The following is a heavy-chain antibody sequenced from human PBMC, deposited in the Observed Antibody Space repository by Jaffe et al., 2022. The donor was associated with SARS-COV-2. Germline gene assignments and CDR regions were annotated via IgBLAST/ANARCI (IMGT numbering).Heavy chain of an antibody. CDR1: GGSFSGYY. CDR3: ARVCYYGSGSYLTRRYYYYMDV. D-gene: IGHD3-10*01. V-gene: IGHV4-34*01. CDR2: INHSGST. Sequence: QVQLQQWGAGLLKPSETLSLTCAVYGGSFSGYYWSWIRQPPGKGLEWIGEINHSGSTNYNPSLKSRVTISVDTSKNQFSLKLSSVTAADTAVYYCARVCYYGSGSYLTRRYYYYMDVWGKGTTVTVSS. J-gene: IGHJ6*03.